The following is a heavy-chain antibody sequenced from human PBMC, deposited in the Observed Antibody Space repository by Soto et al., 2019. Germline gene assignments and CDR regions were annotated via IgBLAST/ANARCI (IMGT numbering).Heavy chain of an antibody. Sequence: EVQLLESGGGLVQPGGSLRLSCAASGFTFSNYAMNWVRQAPGKGLEWVSVFSGSGATTYYADSVLGRFNIDRDNSRNTLYLQMSSLRPADTSVYYCANAFEWGQSLGWYVFAYWGQGTLVTVSS. CDR2: FSGSGATT. D-gene: IGHD6-19*01. J-gene: IGHJ4*02. CDR3: ANAFEWGQSLGWYVFAY. V-gene: IGHV3-23*01. CDR1: GFTFSNYA.